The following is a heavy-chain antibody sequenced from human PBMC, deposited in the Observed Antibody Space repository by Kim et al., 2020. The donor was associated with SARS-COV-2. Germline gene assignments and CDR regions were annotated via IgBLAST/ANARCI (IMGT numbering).Heavy chain of an antibody. CDR2: ISGSGYNT. J-gene: IGHJ4*02. CDR3: AKDRAAAAGTGQFDY. V-gene: IGHV3-23*01. CDR1: GFTFSSYA. D-gene: IGHD6-13*01. Sequence: GGSLRLSCAASGFTFSSYAMTWVRQAPGKGLEWVSAISGSGYNTYYADSVRGRFTISRDSSQNTVFLQVTSLRDDETAVYYCAKDRAAAAGTGQFDYWGQGTLVTVSS.